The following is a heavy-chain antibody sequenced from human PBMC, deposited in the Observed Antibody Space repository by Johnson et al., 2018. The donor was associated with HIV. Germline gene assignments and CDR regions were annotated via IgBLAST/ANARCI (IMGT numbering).Heavy chain of an antibody. D-gene: IGHD4-17*01. V-gene: IGHV3-30-3*01. J-gene: IGHJ3*02. CDR1: GFTFSSYA. CDR2: ISYDGSNE. CDR3: ARPSVITTLTTTPWAFDI. Sequence: QMQLVESGGGVVQPGRSLRLSCAASGFTFSSYAMHWVRQAPGKGLEWVAVISYDGSNEYYADSVNGRFTISRDNSKNTLYLQMNSLRAEDTAIYYCARPSVITTLTTTPWAFDIWGQGTMVTVSS.